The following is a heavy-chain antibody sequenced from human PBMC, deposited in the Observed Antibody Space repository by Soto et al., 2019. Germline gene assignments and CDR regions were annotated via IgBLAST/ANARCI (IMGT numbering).Heavy chain of an antibody. V-gene: IGHV1-8*01. Sequence: ASVKVSCKASGYTFTSYDINWVRQATGQGLEWMGWMNPNSGNTGYAQKFQGRVTMTRNTSISTAYMELSSLRSEDTAVYYCARGAWYYYGSWSYLWFDPWGQGTLVTVSS. CDR2: MNPNSGNT. CDR1: GYTFTSYD. D-gene: IGHD3-10*01. CDR3: ARGAWYYYGSWSYLWFDP. J-gene: IGHJ5*02.